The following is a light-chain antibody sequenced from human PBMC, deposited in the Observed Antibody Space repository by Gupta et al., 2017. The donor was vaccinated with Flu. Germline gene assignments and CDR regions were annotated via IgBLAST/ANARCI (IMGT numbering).Light chain of an antibody. CDR2: SNN. V-gene: IGLV1-44*01. CDR1: SSNIGSNT. Sequence: QSVLTQPPSASGTPGQRVTISCSGSSSNIGSNTVNWYQQPPGTAPKLLIYSNNQRPSGVPERFSGSKSGTSASLAISGLQAEDEADYYCAAWDDSLNGRVFGGGTKLTVL. CDR3: AAWDDSLNGRV. J-gene: IGLJ3*02.